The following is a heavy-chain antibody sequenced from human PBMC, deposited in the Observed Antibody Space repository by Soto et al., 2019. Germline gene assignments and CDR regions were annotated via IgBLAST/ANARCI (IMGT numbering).Heavy chain of an antibody. CDR2: IYYSGST. J-gene: IGHJ4*02. CDR3: ARFPMEDPWCGEYYCEY. Sequence: SETLSLTCTVSGGSVSSGSYYWSWIRQPPGKGLEWIGYIYYSGSTNYNPSLKSRVTISVDTSKNQFSLKLSSVTAADTAVYYCARFPMEDPWCGEYYCEYWCQGTLGTVSS. CDR1: GGSVSSGSYY. D-gene: IGHD2-8*02. V-gene: IGHV4-61*01.